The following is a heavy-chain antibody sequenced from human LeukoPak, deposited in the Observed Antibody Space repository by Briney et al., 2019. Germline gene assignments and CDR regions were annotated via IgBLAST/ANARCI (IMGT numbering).Heavy chain of an antibody. CDR2: IYYSGST. V-gene: IGHV4-30-4*01. J-gene: IGHJ4*02. D-gene: IGHD2-2*01. CDR3: GRLYQDYFDY. CDR1: GGSISSGDYY. Sequence: PSQTLSLTCTVSGGSISSGDYYWRWIRQPPGKGLEWIGYIYYSGSTYYNPSLKSRVTISVDPSKNQFSLKLSSVTAADTGVYYWGRLYQDYFDYWGQGTMVTVSS.